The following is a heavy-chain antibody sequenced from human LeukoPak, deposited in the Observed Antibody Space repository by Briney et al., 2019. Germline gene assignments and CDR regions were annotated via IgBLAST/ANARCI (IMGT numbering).Heavy chain of an antibody. V-gene: IGHV4-34*01. CDR2: INHSGST. CDR1: GGSFSGYY. CDR3: ARGTHYYDSSGYLRY. J-gene: IGHJ4*02. Sequence: SETLSLTCAVYGGSFSGYYWSWIRQPPGKGLEWIGEINHSGSTNYNPSLKSRVTISVDTSKNQFSLKLSSVTAADTAVYYCARGTHYYDSSGYLRYWGQGTLVTVSS. D-gene: IGHD3-22*01.